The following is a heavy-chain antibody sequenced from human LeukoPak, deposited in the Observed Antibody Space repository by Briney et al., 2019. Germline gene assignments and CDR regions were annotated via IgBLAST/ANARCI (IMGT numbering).Heavy chain of an antibody. J-gene: IGHJ6*02. CDR1: GGSISSYY. CDR2: IYYSGST. V-gene: IGHV4-59*08. CDR3: ARHEGNYDYYYGMDV. D-gene: IGHD4-23*01. Sequence: SETLSLTCTVSGGSISSYYWSWIRQPPGKGLEWIGYIYYSGSTNYNPSLKSRVTISVDTSKNQFSLKLSSVTAADTAVYYCARHEGNYDYYYGMDVWGQGTTVTASS.